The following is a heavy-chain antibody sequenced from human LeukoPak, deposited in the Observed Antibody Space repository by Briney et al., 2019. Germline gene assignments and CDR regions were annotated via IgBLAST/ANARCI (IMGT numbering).Heavy chain of an antibody. CDR2: IIPIFGTA. D-gene: IGHD2-15*01. J-gene: IGHJ3*02. Sequence: ASVKVSCEASGGTFSSYAISWVRQAPGQGLEWMGGIIPIFGTANYAQKFQGRVTITTDESTSTAYMELSSLRSEDTAVYYCAREGYCSGGGCYRVAFDIWGQGTMVTVSS. CDR1: GGTFSSYA. CDR3: AREGYCSGGGCYRVAFDI. V-gene: IGHV1-69*05.